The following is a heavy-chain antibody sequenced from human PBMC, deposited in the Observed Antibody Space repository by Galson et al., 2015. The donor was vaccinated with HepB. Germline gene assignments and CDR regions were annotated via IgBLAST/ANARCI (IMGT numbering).Heavy chain of an antibody. CDR2: IHYSGST. D-gene: IGHD2-15*01. J-gene: IGHJ4*02. Sequence: ETLSLTCTVSGGSISSRGSYWGWIRQPPGKGLEWIGNIHYSGSTYYNPSLKSRVTISIDTSKNQFSLKVRSVAAADTAVYYCARPACSGTSCSENYFDYWGQGTLVTVSS. CDR1: GGSISSRGSY. V-gene: IGHV4-39*01. CDR3: ARPACSGTSCSENYFDY.